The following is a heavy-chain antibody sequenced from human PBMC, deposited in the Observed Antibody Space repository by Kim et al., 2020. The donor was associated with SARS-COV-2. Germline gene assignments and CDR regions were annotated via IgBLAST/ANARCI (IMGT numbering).Heavy chain of an antibody. CDR3: ARERRALANWFDP. Sequence: ASVKVSCKASGYTFTSYDINWVRQATGQWLEWMGWMNPNSGNTGYAQKFQGRVTMTRNTSISTAYMELSSLRSEDTAVYYCARERRALANWFDPWGQGTLVTVSS. CDR2: MNPNSGNT. V-gene: IGHV1-8*01. J-gene: IGHJ5*02. CDR1: GYTFTSYD.